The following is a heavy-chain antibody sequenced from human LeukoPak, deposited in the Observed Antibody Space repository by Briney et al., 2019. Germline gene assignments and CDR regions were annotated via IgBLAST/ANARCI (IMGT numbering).Heavy chain of an antibody. D-gene: IGHD1-26*01. V-gene: IGHV3-64D*09. J-gene: IGHJ4*02. Sequence: GGSLRLSCSASGFTFSSYGMHWVRQAPGKGLEYVSGISNKGGSTYYADSVKGRFTISRDNSKSTLHLQMSSLRADDTAVYYCVKSGTWADFDSWGQGTLVTVSS. CDR3: VKSGTWADFDS. CDR2: ISNKGGST. CDR1: GFTFSSYG.